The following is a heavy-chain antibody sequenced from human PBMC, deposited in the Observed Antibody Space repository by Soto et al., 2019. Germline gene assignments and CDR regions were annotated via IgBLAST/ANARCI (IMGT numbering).Heavy chain of an antibody. CDR3: ARQRTTVVTQAYFDH. Sequence: LTCIVSGESISSSSYYWGWIRQPPGKGLEWIGSIYYSGRTYYNPSFKSRVTISIDTSKNQFSLKLSSVTATDTAVYYCARQRTTVVTQAYFDHWGQGALVTVSS. CDR1: GESISSSSYY. D-gene: IGHD2-21*02. J-gene: IGHJ4*02. V-gene: IGHV4-39*01. CDR2: IYYSGRT.